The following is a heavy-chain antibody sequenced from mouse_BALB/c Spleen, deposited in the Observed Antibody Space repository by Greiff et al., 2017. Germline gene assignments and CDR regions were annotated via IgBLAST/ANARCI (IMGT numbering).Heavy chain of an antibody. CDR3: ARFDGYYAMDY. Sequence: EVKLVESGGGLVQPGGSRKLSCAASGFTFSSFGMHWVRQAPEKGLEWVAYISSGSSTIYYADTVKGRFTISRDNPKNTLFLQMTSLRSEDTAMYYCARFDGYYAMDYWGQGTSVTVSS. CDR2: ISSGSSTI. J-gene: IGHJ4*01. CDR1: GFTFSSFG. V-gene: IGHV5-17*02. D-gene: IGHD2-3*01.